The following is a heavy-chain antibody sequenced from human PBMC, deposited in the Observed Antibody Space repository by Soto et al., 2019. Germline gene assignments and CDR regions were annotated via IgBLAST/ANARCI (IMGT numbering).Heavy chain of an antibody. Sequence: QVQLVEAGGGVVQPGRSLRLSCAASGFTFSTYGMHWVRQAPGKGLEWVAVISYDGRKKYYEDSVKGRFTISRDNSKNTLYLQMNSLRAEDTAVYYCAKDHYYDSGSYSPYYFVYWGQGTLVTVSS. CDR1: GFTFSTYG. V-gene: IGHV3-30*18. CDR2: ISYDGRKK. D-gene: IGHD3-10*01. CDR3: AKDHYYDSGSYSPYYFVY. J-gene: IGHJ4*02.